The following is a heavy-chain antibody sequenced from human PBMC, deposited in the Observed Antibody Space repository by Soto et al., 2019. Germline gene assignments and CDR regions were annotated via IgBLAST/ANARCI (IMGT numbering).Heavy chain of an antibody. J-gene: IGHJ4*02. Sequence: SETLSLTCAVSGGSISSYYWSWIRQPAGKGLEWIGRIYTSGSTNYNPSLKSRVTMSVDTSKNQFSLKLSSVTAADTAVYYCARESTIVGAARYYFDYWGQGTLVTVSS. CDR3: ARESTIVGAARYYFDY. CDR2: IYTSGST. D-gene: IGHD1-26*01. V-gene: IGHV4-4*07. CDR1: GGSISSYY.